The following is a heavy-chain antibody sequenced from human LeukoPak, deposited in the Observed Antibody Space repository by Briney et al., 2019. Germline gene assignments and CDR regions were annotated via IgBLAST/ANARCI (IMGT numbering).Heavy chain of an antibody. CDR2: IGTASDT. V-gene: IGHV3-13*01. Sequence: GGSLRLSCAASGFTLSNFAMHWVRQATGKGLEWVSAIGTASDTFYPGSVKGRFTISRENAKNSLYLQMNNLRAEDTAVYYCARQMTPYGNFDYWGQGTLVTVSS. D-gene: IGHD3-10*01. J-gene: IGHJ4*02. CDR1: GFTLSNFA. CDR3: ARQMTPYGNFDY.